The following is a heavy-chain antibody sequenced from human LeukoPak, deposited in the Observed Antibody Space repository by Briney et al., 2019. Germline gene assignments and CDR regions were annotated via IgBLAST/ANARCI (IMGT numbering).Heavy chain of an antibody. D-gene: IGHD5-12*01. CDR3: AKAGYSGREGRYYYDS. V-gene: IGHV3-30*02. J-gene: IGHJ4*02. CDR2: IRFDGSNK. CDR1: EFPLSSYS. Sequence: GGPLRLSCAASEFPLSSYSMNWVRQAPGKGLEWVAIIRFDGSNKYYGDSVKGRFTISRDNSQNTLYLQMNSLRAEDTAVYYCAKAGYSGREGRYYYDSWGQGTLVTVSS.